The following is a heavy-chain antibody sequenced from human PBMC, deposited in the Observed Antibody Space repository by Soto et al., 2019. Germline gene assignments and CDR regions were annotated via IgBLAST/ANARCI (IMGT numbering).Heavy chain of an antibody. CDR3: AASCVACGGFNYYGMDV. J-gene: IGHJ6*02. D-gene: IGHD2-21*01. CDR2: IYYSGTT. V-gene: IGHV4-31*03. Sequence: TLSLTCTFSGGSISSGGYYWYWIRQHPGKGLEWIGYIYYSGTTYYNPSLKSRVTISVDTSKNQFSLKLSSVTAADTAVYYCAASCVACGGFNYYGMDVWGQGTTVT. CDR1: GGSISSGGYY.